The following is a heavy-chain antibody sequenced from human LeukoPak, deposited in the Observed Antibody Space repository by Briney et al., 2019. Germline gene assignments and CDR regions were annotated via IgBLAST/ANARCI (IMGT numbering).Heavy chain of an antibody. CDR3: ARVGEAVVVPAATRQVRYFDY. Sequence: SETLSLTCAVYGGSFSGYYWSWIRQPPGKGLEWIGEINHSESTNYNPSLKNRVTISVDTSKNQFSLKLSSVTAADTAVYYCARVGEAVVVPAATRQVRYFDYWGQGTLVTVSS. V-gene: IGHV4-34*01. CDR1: GGSFSGYY. D-gene: IGHD2-2*01. J-gene: IGHJ4*02. CDR2: INHSEST.